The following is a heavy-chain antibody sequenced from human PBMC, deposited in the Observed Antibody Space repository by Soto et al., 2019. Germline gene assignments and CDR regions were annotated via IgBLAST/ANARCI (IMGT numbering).Heavy chain of an antibody. CDR3: AVQVATIGTTVDYGMDV. CDR1: GGTFSSYA. J-gene: IGHJ6*02. D-gene: IGHD5-12*01. Sequence: QVQLVQSGAEVKKPGSSVKVSCKASGGTFSSYAISWVRQAPGQGLEWMGGIIPIFGTANYAQKFKGRVTITADESTSTAYMELSSLRSEDTVVYYCAVQVATIGTTVDYGMDVWGQGTTVTVSS. CDR2: IIPIFGTA. V-gene: IGHV1-69*01.